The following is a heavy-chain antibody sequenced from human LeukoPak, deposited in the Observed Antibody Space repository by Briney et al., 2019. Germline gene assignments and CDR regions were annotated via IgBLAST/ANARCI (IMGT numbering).Heavy chain of an antibody. CDR1: GGTFSSYA. J-gene: IGHJ4*02. Sequence: SVKVSCKASGGTFSSYAISWVRQAPGQGLEWMGGIIPIFGTANYAQKFQGRVTITADESTSTAYMELSSLRSEDAAVYYCASMYYYDSSGYYDRDYWGQGTLVTVSS. D-gene: IGHD3-22*01. CDR2: IIPIFGTA. V-gene: IGHV1-69*13. CDR3: ASMYYYDSSGYYDRDY.